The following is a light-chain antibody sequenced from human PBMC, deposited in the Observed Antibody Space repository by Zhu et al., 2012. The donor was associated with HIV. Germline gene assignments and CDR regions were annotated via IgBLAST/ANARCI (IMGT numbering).Light chain of an antibody. J-gene: IGKJ3*01. V-gene: IGKV3-20*01. CDR2: GAS. CDR3: QQYGSSPSFS. Sequence: EIVLRQSPGTLSLSPGERATLSCRASQSVSGYSAWYQQRPGQAPRLLIYGASTRAPGIPDRFSCSGSGTDFTLTISRLEPEDFAVYYCQQYGSSPSFSFGPGDQSGYQT. CDR1: QSVSGY.